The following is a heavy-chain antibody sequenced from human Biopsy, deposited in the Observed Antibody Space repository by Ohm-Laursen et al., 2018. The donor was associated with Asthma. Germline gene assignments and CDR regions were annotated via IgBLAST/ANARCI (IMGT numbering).Heavy chain of an antibody. D-gene: IGHD3-9*01. Sequence: ASVKVSCKTFGYNFISFAIHWVRQAPGQRLEWMGWVNTGNGDTKYSQKFQGRVTITRDTSASTAYMELRSLRSEDTATYYCARTYYDFLTGQVKDVFGVWGQGTMVTVSS. CDR1: GYNFISFA. V-gene: IGHV1-3*04. CDR2: VNTGNGDT. J-gene: IGHJ3*01. CDR3: ARTYYDFLTGQVKDVFGV.